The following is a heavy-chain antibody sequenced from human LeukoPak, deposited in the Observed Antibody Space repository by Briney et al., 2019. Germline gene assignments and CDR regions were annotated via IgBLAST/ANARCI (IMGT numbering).Heavy chain of an antibody. V-gene: IGHV1-46*01. J-gene: IGHJ4*02. CDR1: GYSFTSNY. CDR2: IYPSDGST. Sequence: GASVKVSCKASGYSFTSNYIHCVRQAPGQGLEWMGMIYPSDGSTSYAQKFQGRVTVTRDTSTSTVHMELSGLRSEDTAVYYCARDQEAFDYWGQGTLVTVSS. CDR3: ARDQEAFDY.